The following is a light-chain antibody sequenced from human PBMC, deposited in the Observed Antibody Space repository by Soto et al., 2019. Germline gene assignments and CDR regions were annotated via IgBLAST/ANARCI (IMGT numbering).Light chain of an antibody. J-gene: IGKJ1*01. CDR2: ATS. Sequence: IQMTQSPSSLSASLGDRVTITCRASQGIRGDLGWYQQKPGKAPKLLISATSTLQSGVPSRFSGRGSGTNFTLTISSLQSEDSATYYCIQDFISPLTVGQGTKV. V-gene: IGKV1-6*01. CDR3: IQDFISPLT. CDR1: QGIRGD.